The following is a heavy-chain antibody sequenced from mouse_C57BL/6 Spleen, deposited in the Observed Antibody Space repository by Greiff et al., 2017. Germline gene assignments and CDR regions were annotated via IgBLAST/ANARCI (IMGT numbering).Heavy chain of an antibody. Sequence: DVKLVESGEGLVKPGGSLKLSCAASGFTFSSYAMSWVRQTPEQRLEWVAYISSGGDYIYYADTVKGRFTISRDNARNTLYLQMSSLTSEDTAMYYCTREDSNYDYYAMDYWGQGTSVTVSS. V-gene: IGHV5-9-1*02. J-gene: IGHJ4*01. CDR1: GFTFSSYA. CDR2: ISSGGDYI. CDR3: TREDSNYDYYAMDY. D-gene: IGHD2-5*01.